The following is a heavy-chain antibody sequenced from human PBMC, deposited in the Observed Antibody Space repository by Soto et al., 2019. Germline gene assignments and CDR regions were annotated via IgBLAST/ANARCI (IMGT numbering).Heavy chain of an antibody. D-gene: IGHD3-3*01. CDR2: ISAYNGNT. CDR3: ARELQFLEQGEYYYYYYYMDV. Sequence: ASVKVSCKASGYTFTSYGISWVRQAPGQGLEWMGWISAYNGNTNYAQKLQGRVTMTTDTSTSTAYMELRSLRSDDTAVYYCARELQFLEQGEYYYYYYYMDVWGKGTTVTVSS. CDR1: GYTFTSYG. J-gene: IGHJ6*03. V-gene: IGHV1-18*01.